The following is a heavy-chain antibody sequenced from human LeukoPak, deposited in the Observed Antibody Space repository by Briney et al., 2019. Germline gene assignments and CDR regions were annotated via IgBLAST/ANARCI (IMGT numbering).Heavy chain of an antibody. V-gene: IGHV1-18*01. CDR2: ISSYNGKT. CDR3: ARNYDSSKDGNDY. J-gene: IGHJ4*02. D-gene: IGHD3-22*01. Sequence: ASVTVSFTSSGYRFTIYSISWVRQAPGQGLEWVGWISSYNGKTNYVKNVQGRVTMTTDTSTSTAYMELRSLRSDDAAIYYCARNYDSSKDGNDYWGQGTLVTVSS. CDR1: GYRFTIYS.